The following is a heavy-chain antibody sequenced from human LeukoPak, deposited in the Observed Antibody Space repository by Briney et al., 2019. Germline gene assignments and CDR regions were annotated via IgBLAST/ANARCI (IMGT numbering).Heavy chain of an antibody. Sequence: PSETLSLTCTVSGGSISSYYWSWIRQPPGKGLEWIGYIYYSGSTNYNPSLKSRATISVDTSKNQFSLKLSSVTAADTAVYYCAGLWFGESPVDYWGQGTLVTVSS. J-gene: IGHJ4*02. CDR1: GGSISSYY. V-gene: IGHV4-59*08. D-gene: IGHD3-10*01. CDR3: AGLWFGESPVDY. CDR2: IYYSGST.